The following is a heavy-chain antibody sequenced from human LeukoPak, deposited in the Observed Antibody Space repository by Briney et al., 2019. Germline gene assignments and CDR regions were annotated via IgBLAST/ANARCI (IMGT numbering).Heavy chain of an antibody. CDR1: GGSISSSSYY. D-gene: IGHD3-10*01. CDR3: ARGRITMVRGVKQNFDY. J-gene: IGHJ4*02. V-gene: IGHV4-39*01. CDR2: IYYSGST. Sequence: SETLSRTCTVSGGSISSSSYYWGWIRQPPGKGLEWIGSIYYSGSTYYNPSLKSRVTISVDTSKNQFSLKLSSVTAADTAVYYCARGRITMVRGVKQNFDYWGQGTLVTVSS.